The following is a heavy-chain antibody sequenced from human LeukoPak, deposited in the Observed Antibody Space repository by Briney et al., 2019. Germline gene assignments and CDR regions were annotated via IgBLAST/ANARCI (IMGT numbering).Heavy chain of an antibody. Sequence: GGSLRLSCLASGFTFSSYSMSWVRQAPGKGLEWVSALSDGKEIPYYADSVKGRFAVSRDSSKNTLYLQLSSLRAEDTAVYFCTREHDLWHEGGNWFDAWGQGTLVTVSS. CDR2: LSDGKEIP. V-gene: IGHV3-23*01. CDR3: TREHDLWHEGGNWFDA. CDR1: GFTFSSYS. D-gene: IGHD3-3*01. J-gene: IGHJ5*02.